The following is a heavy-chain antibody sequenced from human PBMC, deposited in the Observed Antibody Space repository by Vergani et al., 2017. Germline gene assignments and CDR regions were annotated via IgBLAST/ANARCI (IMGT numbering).Heavy chain of an antibody. CDR3: ASVVLVDYDFWGGYYPPLWFDP. J-gene: IGHJ5*02. CDR1: GGSFSGYY. V-gene: IGHV4-34*01. Sequence: QVQLQQWGAGLLKPSETLSLTCAVYGGSFSGYYWSWIRQPPGKGLEWIGEINHSGSTNYNPTLKSRVTISVDTSKNQFSLKLSSVTAADTAVYYCASVVLVDYDFWGGYYPPLWFDPWGEGTLVTVSS. D-gene: IGHD3-3*01. CDR2: INHSGST.